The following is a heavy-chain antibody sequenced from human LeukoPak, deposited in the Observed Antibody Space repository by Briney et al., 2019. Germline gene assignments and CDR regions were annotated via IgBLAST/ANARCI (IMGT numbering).Heavy chain of an antibody. Sequence: GESLKISCKGSRYSFTNYWIGWVRQMPGKGLEWMGIIYPGDSDTRYSPSFQGQVTISADKSISTAYLQWSSLKASDTAIYFCARRTSADWFDPWGQGTLVTVSS. J-gene: IGHJ5*02. V-gene: IGHV5-51*01. CDR3: ARRTSADWFDP. CDR2: IYPGDSDT. D-gene: IGHD1-7*01. CDR1: RYSFTNYW.